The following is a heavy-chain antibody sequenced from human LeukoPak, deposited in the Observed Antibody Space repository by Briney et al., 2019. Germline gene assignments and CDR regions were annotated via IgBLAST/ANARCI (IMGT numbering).Heavy chain of an antibody. D-gene: IGHD4-17*01. Sequence: SETLSLTCTAPGGSISSGGYYWSWIRQHPGKGLEWIGYIYYSGSTYYNPSLKSRVTISVDTSKNQFSLKLSSVTAADTAVYYCARVGDYGDPDYWGQGTLVTVSS. CDR1: GGSISSGGYY. CDR2: IYYSGST. J-gene: IGHJ4*02. V-gene: IGHV4-31*03. CDR3: ARVGDYGDPDY.